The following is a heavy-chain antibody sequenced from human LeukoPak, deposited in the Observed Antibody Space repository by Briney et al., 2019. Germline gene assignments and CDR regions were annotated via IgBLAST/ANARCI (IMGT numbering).Heavy chain of an antibody. J-gene: IGHJ4*02. CDR3: ARRARGGSYFYGRDHFDY. D-gene: IGHD1-26*01. V-gene: IGHV4-39*07. CDR2: IYYSGST. Sequence: SETLSLTCTVSGGSISSSSYCWGWIRQPPGKGLEWIGSIYYSGSTYYNPSLKSRVTISVDTSKNQFSLKLSSVTAADTAVYYCARRARGGSYFYGRDHFDYWGQGTLVTVSS. CDR1: GGSISSSSYC.